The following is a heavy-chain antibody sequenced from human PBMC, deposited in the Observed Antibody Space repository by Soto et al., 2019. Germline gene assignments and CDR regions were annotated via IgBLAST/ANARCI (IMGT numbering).Heavy chain of an antibody. V-gene: IGHV1-3*01. CDR1: GYTFTSYA. Sequence: ASVKVSCKASGYTFTSYAMHWVRQAPGQRLEWMGWINAGNGNTKYSQKFQGRVTITRDTSASTAYMELSSLRSGDTAVYYCARAPFRGGAIGTLGYWGQGTLVTVSS. CDR2: INAGNGNT. J-gene: IGHJ4*02. D-gene: IGHD3-16*01. CDR3: ARAPFRGGAIGTLGY.